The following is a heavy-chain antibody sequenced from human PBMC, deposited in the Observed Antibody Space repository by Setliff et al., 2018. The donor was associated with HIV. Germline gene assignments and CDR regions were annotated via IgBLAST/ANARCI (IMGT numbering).Heavy chain of an antibody. CDR2: IYSGGST. CDR1: EFTVSTNY. J-gene: IGHJ3*02. V-gene: IGHV3-53*01. CDR3: ARAAKTPYSSSWSIPGAFDI. Sequence: LRLSCAASEFTVSTNYMSWVRQAPVKGLEWVSLIYSGGSTYYTDSVKGRFTISRDNSKNTLYLQMNNLRAEDTAVYYCARAAKTPYSSSWSIPGAFDIWGQGTMVTVSS. D-gene: IGHD6-13*01.